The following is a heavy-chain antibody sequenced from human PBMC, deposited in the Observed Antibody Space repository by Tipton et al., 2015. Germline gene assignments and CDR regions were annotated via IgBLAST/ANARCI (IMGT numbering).Heavy chain of an antibody. CDR3: ARLEDSSSWNGMDV. CDR1: GFNFSDYY. Sequence: SLRLSCEASGFNFSDYYMNWIRQAPGKGLEWVSYIHRSGSPIFYAASVKGRFTISRDNARNSLYLQMNSLRVEDTAVYYCARLEDSSSWNGMDVWGQGTTVTVSS. V-gene: IGHV3-11*04. J-gene: IGHJ6*02. CDR2: IHRSGSPI. D-gene: IGHD6-13*01.